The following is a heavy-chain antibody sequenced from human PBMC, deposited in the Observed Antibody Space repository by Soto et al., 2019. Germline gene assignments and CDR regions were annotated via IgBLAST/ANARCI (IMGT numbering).Heavy chain of an antibody. J-gene: IGHJ4*02. CDR3: ARHQSGSGNSNFDF. Sequence: GESLKISCQAFEYSFRIYWISWVRQKPGGGLEWMGRVDPNDSFATYSPSFEGHVSISVDKSTNIVYLQWRSPRASDTATYYCARHQSGSGNSNFDFWGQGTPVTVSS. CDR1: EYSFRIYW. D-gene: IGHD3-10*01. CDR2: VDPNDSFA. V-gene: IGHV5-10-1*01.